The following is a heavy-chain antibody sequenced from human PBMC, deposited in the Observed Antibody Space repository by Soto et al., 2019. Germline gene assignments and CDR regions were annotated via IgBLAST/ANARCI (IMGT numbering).Heavy chain of an antibody. CDR3: ARDQEVHDSRGHKIRAMDV. CDR1: GFPFSRYE. J-gene: IGHJ6*02. V-gene: IGHV3-48*03. D-gene: IGHD6-19*01. Sequence: GESLRLSWAAYGFPFSRYEMNWVRQAPGKGLGWISYISDSGTSMYYADAVKGRFAISRDNAQNSLYLQMNSLRIEDTAVYYCARDQEVHDSRGHKIRAMDVWGQGTTVTVSS. CDR2: ISDSGTSM.